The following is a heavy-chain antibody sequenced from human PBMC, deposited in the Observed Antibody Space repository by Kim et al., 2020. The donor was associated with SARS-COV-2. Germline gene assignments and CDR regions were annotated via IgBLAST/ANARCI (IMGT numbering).Heavy chain of an antibody. CDR2: IWYDGSNK. CDR3: ARDSSGPSMDV. J-gene: IGHJ6*02. V-gene: IGHV3-33*01. D-gene: IGHD6-19*01. Sequence: GGSLRLSCAASGFTFSSYGMHWVRQAPGKGLEWVAVIWYDGSNKYYADSVKGRFTISRDNSKNTLYLQMNSLRAEDTAVYYCARDSSGPSMDVWGQGTTVTVSS. CDR1: GFTFSSYG.